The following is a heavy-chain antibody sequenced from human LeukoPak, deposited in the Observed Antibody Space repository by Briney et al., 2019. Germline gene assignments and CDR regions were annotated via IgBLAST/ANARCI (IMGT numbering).Heavy chain of an antibody. CDR3: ARVGLSHDYGGNFPDY. CDR1: GYTFTSYG. CDR2: ISAYNGNT. Sequence: ASVKVSCKASGYTFTSYGISWVRQAPGQGLEWMGWISAYNGNTNYAQKLQGRVTVTTDTSTSTAYMELRSLRSDDTAVYYCARVGLSHDYGGNFPDYWGQGTLVTVSS. D-gene: IGHD4-23*01. J-gene: IGHJ4*02. V-gene: IGHV1-18*01.